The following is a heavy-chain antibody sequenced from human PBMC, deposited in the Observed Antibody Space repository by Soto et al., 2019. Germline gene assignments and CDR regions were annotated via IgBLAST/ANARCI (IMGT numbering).Heavy chain of an antibody. CDR1: GFTFSRYG. J-gene: IGHJ6*02. D-gene: IGHD6-25*01. CDR2: ISGLSSYI. CDR3: ARDPQQRLADSYYYGMDV. Sequence: EVQLVESGGGLVKPGGSLRLSCAASGFTFSRYGITWVRQAPGKGLELVSSISGLSSYIYYADSVKGRFTVSRDNAKNSLYVQMNSLRAEDTAVYYCARDPQQRLADSYYYGMDVWGQGTTVIVSS. V-gene: IGHV3-21*02.